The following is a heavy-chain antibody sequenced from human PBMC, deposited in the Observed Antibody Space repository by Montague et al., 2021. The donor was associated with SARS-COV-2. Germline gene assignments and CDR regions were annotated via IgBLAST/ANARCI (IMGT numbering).Heavy chain of an antibody. CDR2: IYYSGST. CDR3: ARRGLGYCSGGSCHNAFDI. J-gene: IGHJ3*02. D-gene: IGHD2-15*01. CDR1: GGSISSYY. V-gene: IGHV4-59*01. Sequence: SETLSLTCTVSGGSISSYYWSWIWQPPGKGLEWIGFIYYSGSTNYNPSLNIRVTISVDMSKNQFSLKLSSVTAADTAVYYCARRGLGYCSGGSCHNAFDIWGQGTMVTVSS.